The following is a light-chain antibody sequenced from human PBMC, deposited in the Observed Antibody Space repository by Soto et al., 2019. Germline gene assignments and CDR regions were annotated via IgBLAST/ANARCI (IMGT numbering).Light chain of an antibody. CDR3: QHFGNSLWT. V-gene: IGKV3D-15*01. J-gene: IGKJ1*01. CDR2: GAS. Sequence: EGVMPQSPATLSVSPGERATLSCRASESVSSNLAWYQQKSGQAPRLLIYGASSRAIHTPDRFSGSGSGTDFTLTISGLEPEDFAVYYCQHFGNSLWTFGQGTKVDI. CDR1: ESVSSN.